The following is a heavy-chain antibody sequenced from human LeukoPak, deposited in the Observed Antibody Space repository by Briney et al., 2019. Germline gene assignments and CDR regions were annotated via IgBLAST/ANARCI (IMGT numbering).Heavy chain of an antibody. CDR1: GFDFSDAW. D-gene: IGHD1-1*01. V-gene: IGHV3-15*05. CDR3: PTEPSGPNWFDP. CDR2: IKTKSDAGTT. J-gene: IGHJ5*02. Sequence: GGSLTLSRALSGFDFSDAWISWDRQPAGKVLAWIGRIKTKSDAGTTVCAAPVRGRFTISRDDSKNTMYLHMNSLKTEDTAVYYRPTEPSGPNWFDPGRQPTLVTVPS.